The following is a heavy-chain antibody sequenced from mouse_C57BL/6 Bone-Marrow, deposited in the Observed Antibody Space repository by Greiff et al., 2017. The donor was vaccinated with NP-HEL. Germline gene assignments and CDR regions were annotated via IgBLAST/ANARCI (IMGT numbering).Heavy chain of an antibody. Sequence: EVQGVESGEGLVKPGGSLKLSCAASGFTFSSYAMSWVRQTPEKRLEWVAYISSGGDYLYYVDTVKGRFTISRDNARNTLYLQMSSLKSEDTAMYYCTRAFSSIVTTSSAMDYWGQGTSVTVSS. CDR1: GFTFSSYA. D-gene: IGHD2-5*01. CDR2: ISSGGDYL. CDR3: TRAFSSIVTTSSAMDY. V-gene: IGHV5-9-1*02. J-gene: IGHJ4*01.